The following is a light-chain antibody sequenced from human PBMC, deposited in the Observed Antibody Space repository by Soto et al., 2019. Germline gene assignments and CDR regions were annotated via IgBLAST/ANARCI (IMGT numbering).Light chain of an antibody. CDR3: QQYSSSPPEFT. CDR1: QSISSSY. V-gene: IGKV3-20*01. CDR2: GAS. J-gene: IGKJ3*01. Sequence: EIVLTQSPGTLSLSPGERATLSCRASQSISSSYLAWYQQRPGQAPRLLIFGASYRGTGIPDRFSGSGSGTGFTLTISRMEPEDFAVYYCQQYSSSPPEFTFGPGTRVDSK.